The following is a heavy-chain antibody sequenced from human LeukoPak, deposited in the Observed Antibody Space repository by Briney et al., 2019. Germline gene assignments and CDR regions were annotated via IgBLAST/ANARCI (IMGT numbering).Heavy chain of an antibody. D-gene: IGHD4-23*01. CDR1: GLLFGDYG. V-gene: IGHV3-23*01. CDR3: AKDYATVGDYDY. J-gene: IGHJ4*02. CDR2: ISGSGGST. Sequence: GSLRLSCTASGLLFGDYGMTWVRQAPGKGLEWVSAISGSGGSTYYADSVKGRFTISRDNSKNTLYLQMNSLRAEDTAVYYCAKDYATVGDYDYWGQGTLVTVSS.